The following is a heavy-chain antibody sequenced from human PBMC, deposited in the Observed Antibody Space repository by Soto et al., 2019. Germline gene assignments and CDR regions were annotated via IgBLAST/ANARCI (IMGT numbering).Heavy chain of an antibody. V-gene: IGHV3-48*02. CDR3: ARDSADCSGGSCHEY. CDR1: GFTFSSYS. D-gene: IGHD2-15*01. CDR2: ISSSSSTT. J-gene: IGHJ4*02. Sequence: EVQLVESGGGLVQPGGSLRLSCEASGFTFSSYSMNWVRQAPGKGLEGVSYISSSSSTTYYADSVKGRFTISRDNAKNSLYLQMNSLRDEDTAVYYCARDSADCSGGSCHEYWGQGTLVTVSS.